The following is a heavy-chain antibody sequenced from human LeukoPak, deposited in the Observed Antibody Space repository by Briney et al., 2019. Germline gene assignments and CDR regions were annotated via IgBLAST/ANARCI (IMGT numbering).Heavy chain of an antibody. J-gene: IGHJ4*02. CDR2: MNPNNGDT. CDR1: GYTFTSYD. Sequence: ASVKVSCKASGYTFTSYDINWVRQATGQGLEWMGWMNPNNGDTGYAQKFQGRVAMTRDTSISTAYMELSGLRSEDTAMYYCARDRNYYDSSGQLDYWGQGTLVTVSS. D-gene: IGHD3-22*01. V-gene: IGHV1-8*01. CDR3: ARDRNYYDSSGQLDY.